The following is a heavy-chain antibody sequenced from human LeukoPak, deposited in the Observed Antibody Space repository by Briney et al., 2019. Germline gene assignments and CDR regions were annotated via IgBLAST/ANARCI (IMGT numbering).Heavy chain of an antibody. Sequence: SETLSLTCAVYSGSFSGYYWNWIRQPPGKGLEWIGEINQSGSTNYNPSLKSRVTISVGTSKNQFSLRLSSVTAADTAVYYCVQGRAAFYWGQGTLVTVSS. D-gene: IGHD6-25*01. V-gene: IGHV4-34*01. CDR1: SGSFSGYY. J-gene: IGHJ4*02. CDR3: VQGRAAFY. CDR2: INQSGST.